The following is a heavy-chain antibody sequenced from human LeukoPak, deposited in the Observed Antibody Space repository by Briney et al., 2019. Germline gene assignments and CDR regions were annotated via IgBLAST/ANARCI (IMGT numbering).Heavy chain of an antibody. CDR2: ISYDGSNE. CDR3: AKDTNLYYGSGTYSDY. Sequence: GRSLRLSCAASGFTFINYGMHWVRQAPGKGLEWVAVISYDGSNEYYADSVKGRFAISRDNSKNTVYLQMNSLRADDTAVYYCAKDTNLYYGSGTYSDYWGQGTLVTVSS. CDR1: GFTFINYG. D-gene: IGHD3-10*01. V-gene: IGHV3-30*18. J-gene: IGHJ4*02.